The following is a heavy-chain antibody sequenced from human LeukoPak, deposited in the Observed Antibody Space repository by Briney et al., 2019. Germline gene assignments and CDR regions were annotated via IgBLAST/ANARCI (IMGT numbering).Heavy chain of an antibody. CDR3: ARGHVSSSTWYSTYYYYFYMDV. D-gene: IGHD1-1*01. CDR1: DDSITMYY. Sequence: SETLSLTCSVSDDSITMYYWTWLRQPPGKGLEWIGYVDHTGSTNFNPSLNGRVSISRDTTKNLFSLRLRSVTAADTAVYFCARGHVSSSTWYSTYYYYFYMDVWGKGTTVTVSS. V-gene: IGHV4-59*01. CDR2: VDHTGST. J-gene: IGHJ6*03.